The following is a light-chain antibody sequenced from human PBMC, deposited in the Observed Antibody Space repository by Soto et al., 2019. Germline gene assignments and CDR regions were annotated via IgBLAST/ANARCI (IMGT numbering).Light chain of an antibody. CDR2: EVS. Sequence: QSVLTQPASVSGSLGQSIAISCTGTSSDIGGYKYVSWYQQHPGKAPKLIIFEVSNRPSGVSDRFSGSNSGNTASLTISGLQAEDEADYYCTSYSRYRVLVFGGGTKVTAL. CDR1: SSDIGGYKY. J-gene: IGLJ3*02. V-gene: IGLV2-14*01. CDR3: TSYSRYRVLV.